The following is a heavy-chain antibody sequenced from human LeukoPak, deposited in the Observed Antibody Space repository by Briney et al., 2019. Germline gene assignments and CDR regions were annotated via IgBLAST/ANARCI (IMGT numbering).Heavy chain of an antibody. D-gene: IGHD6-13*01. J-gene: IGHJ4*02. Sequence: GGSLRLSCAASGFTFSSYWMSWVRQAPGKGLEWVANIKQDGSEKYYVDSVKGRFTISRDNSKNTLYLQMNSLRAEDTAVYYCARLLSPDSSSWYPYYFDYWGQGTLVTVSS. CDR3: ARLLSPDSSSWYPYYFDY. CDR2: IKQDGSEK. V-gene: IGHV3-7*03. CDR1: GFTFSSYW.